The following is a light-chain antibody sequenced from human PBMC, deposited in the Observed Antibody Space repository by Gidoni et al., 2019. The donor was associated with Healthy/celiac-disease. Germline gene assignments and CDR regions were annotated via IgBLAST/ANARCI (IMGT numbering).Light chain of an antibody. J-gene: IGLJ3*02. CDR1: SSNIGNNY. Sequence: QSVLTQPPSVSAAPGQKVTISCSGSSSNIGNNYVSWYQQLPGTAPKLLIYENNKRPSCIPDRFSGSKSGTSATLVITGLQTGDEADYYCGTWDSSLSASVFGGGTKLTVL. CDR2: ENN. CDR3: GTWDSSLSASV. V-gene: IGLV1-51*02.